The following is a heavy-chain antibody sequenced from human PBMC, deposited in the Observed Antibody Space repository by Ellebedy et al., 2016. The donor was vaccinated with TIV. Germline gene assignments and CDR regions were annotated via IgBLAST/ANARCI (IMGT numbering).Heavy chain of an antibody. D-gene: IGHD3-3*01. CDR3: ASYDFWSGYTFDY. V-gene: IGHV4-61*01. Sequence: SETLSLTXTVSGGSVSSGSYYWSWIRQPPGKGLEWIGYIYYSGSTNYNPSLKSRVTISVDTSKNQFSLKLSSVTAADTAVYYCASYDFWSGYTFDYWGQGTLVTVSS. CDR1: GGSVSSGSYY. CDR2: IYYSGST. J-gene: IGHJ4*02.